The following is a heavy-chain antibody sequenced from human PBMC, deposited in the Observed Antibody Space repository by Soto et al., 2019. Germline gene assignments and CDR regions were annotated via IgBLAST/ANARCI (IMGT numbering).Heavy chain of an antibody. Sequence: GGSLRLSCAASGFTFSSYSMNWVRQAPGKGLEWVSYISSSSTIYYADSVKGRFTISRDNAKNSLYLQMNSLRAEDTAVYYCARVGHDILTGYYTFEYWGQGTLVTVSS. CDR2: ISSSSTI. D-gene: IGHD3-9*01. CDR1: GFTFSSYS. CDR3: ARVGHDILTGYYTFEY. V-gene: IGHV3-48*01. J-gene: IGHJ4*02.